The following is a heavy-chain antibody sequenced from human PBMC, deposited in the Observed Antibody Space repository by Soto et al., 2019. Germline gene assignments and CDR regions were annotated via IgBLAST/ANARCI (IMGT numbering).Heavy chain of an antibody. J-gene: IGHJ4*02. V-gene: IGHV3-30*18. CDR1: GFTFSTYG. CDR3: AKDVDGRRDGYHWGADY. CDR2: ISYDGSRE. Sequence: SLRLSCAASGFTFSTYGMHWVRQAPDKGLEWVAIISYDGSREYYVDSVKGRFTISRDNSKNTLHLQMNSLRVEDTAVYYCAKDVDGRRDGYHWGADYWGQGTLVTVSS. D-gene: IGHD5-12*01.